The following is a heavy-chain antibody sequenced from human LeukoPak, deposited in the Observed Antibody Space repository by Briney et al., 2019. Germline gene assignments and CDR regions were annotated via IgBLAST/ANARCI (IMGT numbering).Heavy chain of an antibody. J-gene: IGHJ4*02. CDR1: GFTVSGNY. CDR2: ISYDGSNK. D-gene: IGHD6-19*01. V-gene: IGHV3-30-3*01. CDR3: AREESIAVAGIHSRY. Sequence: PGGSLRLSCAASGFTVSGNYMSWVRQAPGKGLEWVAVISYDGSNKYYADSVKGRFTISRDNSKNTLYLQMNSLRAEDTAVYYCAREESIAVAGIHSRYWGQGTLVTVSS.